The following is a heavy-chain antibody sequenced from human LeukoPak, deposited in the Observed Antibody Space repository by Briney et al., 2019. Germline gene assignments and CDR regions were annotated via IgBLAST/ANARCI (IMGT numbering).Heavy chain of an antibody. D-gene: IGHD3-16*01. CDR2: ISSSGSTI. CDR1: GFTFSSYE. Sequence: GGSLRLSCAASGFTFSSYEMNWVRQAPGKGLEWVSYISSSGSTIYYADSVKGRFTISRDNAKNSLYPQMNSLRAEDTAVYYCARVWGGDIDYWGQGTLVTVSS. J-gene: IGHJ4*02. CDR3: ARVWGGDIDY. V-gene: IGHV3-48*03.